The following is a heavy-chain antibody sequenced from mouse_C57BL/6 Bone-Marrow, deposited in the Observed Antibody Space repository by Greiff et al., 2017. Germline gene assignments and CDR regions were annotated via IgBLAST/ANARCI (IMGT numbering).Heavy chain of an antibody. J-gene: IGHJ3*01. V-gene: IGHV5-4*01. Sequence: EVQGVESGGGLVKPGGSLKLSCAASGFTFSSYAMSWVRQTPEKRLEWVATISDGGSYTYYPDNVKGRFTISRDNAKNNLYLQMSHLKSEDTAMYYCARDPGTRFAYWGQGTLVTVSA. CDR2: ISDGGSYT. CDR1: GFTFSSYA. D-gene: IGHD4-1*01. CDR3: ARDPGTRFAY.